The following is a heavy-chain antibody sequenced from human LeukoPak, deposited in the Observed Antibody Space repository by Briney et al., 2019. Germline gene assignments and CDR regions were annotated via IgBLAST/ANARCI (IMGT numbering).Heavy chain of an antibody. Sequence: PSETLSLTCTVSGDSISSSNSYWGWIRQPPGKGLEWLGSIYFSGGIYYNASLKSRVTISVDTYKNQFSLKLRSVTAADTAVYYCARHHEGSSGWPSVIYFDYWGQGTLVTVSS. V-gene: IGHV4-39*01. CDR1: GDSISSSNSY. CDR3: ARHHEGSSGWPSVIYFDY. CDR2: IYFSGGI. D-gene: IGHD6-19*01. J-gene: IGHJ4*02.